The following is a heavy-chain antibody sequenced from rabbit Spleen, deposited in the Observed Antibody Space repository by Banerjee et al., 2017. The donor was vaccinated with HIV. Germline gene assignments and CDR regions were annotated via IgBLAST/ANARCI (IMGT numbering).Heavy chain of an antibody. CDR3: VRDQAGDADYGPYYLNL. CDR1: GFDFSHYG. D-gene: IGHD2-1*01. V-gene: IGHV1S47*01. CDR2: IEPIFGNT. Sequence: LVESGGGLVKPGGSLRLSCKASGFDFSHYGVSWVRQAPGKGLEWIGYIEPIFGNTYYANWVNGRFTISSHNAQNTLYLQLSSLTAADTATYFCVRDQAGDADYGPYYLNLWGPGTLVTVS. J-gene: IGHJ4*01.